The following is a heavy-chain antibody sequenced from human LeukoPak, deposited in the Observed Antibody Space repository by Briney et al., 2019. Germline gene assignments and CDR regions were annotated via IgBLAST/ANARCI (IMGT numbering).Heavy chain of an antibody. V-gene: IGHV3-23*01. Sequence: GGSLRLPCAASGFTFSSYAMSWVRQAPGKGLEWVSAISGSGGSTYYADSVKGRFTISRDNSKNTLYLQMNSLRAEDTAVYYCACRDDYVWGSYRNWFGPWGQGTLVTVSS. D-gene: IGHD3-16*02. CDR1: GFTFSSYA. CDR2: ISGSGGST. CDR3: ACRDDYVWGSYRNWFGP. J-gene: IGHJ5*02.